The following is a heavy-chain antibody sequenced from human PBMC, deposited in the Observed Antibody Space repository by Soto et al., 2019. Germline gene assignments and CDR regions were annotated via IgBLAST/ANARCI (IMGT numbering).Heavy chain of an antibody. V-gene: IGHV4-39*01. CDR2: IYYSGST. J-gene: IGHJ5*02. CDR1: GGSISSSSYY. D-gene: IGHD2-15*01. Sequence: SETLSLTCTVSGGSISSSSYYWGWIRQPPGKGLEWIGSIYYSGSTYYNPSLKSRVTISVDTSKNQFSLKLSSVTAADTAVYYCARHPQYCSGGSCYDGWFDPWGQGTLVTVSS. CDR3: ARHPQYCSGGSCYDGWFDP.